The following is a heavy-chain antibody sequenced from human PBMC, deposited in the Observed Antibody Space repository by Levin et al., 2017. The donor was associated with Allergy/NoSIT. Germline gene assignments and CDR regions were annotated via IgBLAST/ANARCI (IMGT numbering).Heavy chain of an antibody. Sequence: GGSLRLSCAASGFTFSSYAMHWVRQAPGKGLEWVAVISYDGSNKYYADSVKGRFTISRDNSKNTLYLQMNSLRAEDTAVYYCARDLIMVRVELLYYYYYYGMDVWGQGTTVTVSS. CDR2: ISYDGSNK. CDR1: GFTFSSYA. CDR3: ARDLIMVRVELLYYYYYYGMDV. J-gene: IGHJ6*02. V-gene: IGHV3-30*04. D-gene: IGHD1-7*01.